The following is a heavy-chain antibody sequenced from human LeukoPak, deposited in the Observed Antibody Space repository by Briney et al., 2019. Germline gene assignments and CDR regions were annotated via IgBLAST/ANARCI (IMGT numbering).Heavy chain of an antibody. CDR2: INGDGSIT. CDR3: ARDRMGGSYSFDP. D-gene: IGHD1-26*01. CDR1: GFTFNSHW. J-gene: IGHJ5*02. Sequence: PGGSLRLSCAASGFTFNSHWMHWVRQAPGKGLLWVSSINGDGSITTYADSVKGRFTSSRDNAKNTLYLQMDSLRADDTAVYYCARDRMGGSYSFDPWGQGTLVTVSS. V-gene: IGHV3-74*01.